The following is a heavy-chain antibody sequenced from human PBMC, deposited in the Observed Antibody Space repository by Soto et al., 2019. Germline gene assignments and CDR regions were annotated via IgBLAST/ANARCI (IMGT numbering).Heavy chain of an antibody. V-gene: IGHV3-23*01. CDR2: ISGSGGST. J-gene: IGHJ6*03. CDR3: AKDLLSSGWYSPLYYYYYMDV. Sequence: GGSLRLSCAASGFTFSSYAMSWVRQAPGKGLEWVSAISGSGGSTYYADSVKGRFTISRDNSKNTLYLQMNSLRAEDTAVYYCAKDLLSSGWYSPLYYYYYMDVWGKGTTVTVSS. CDR1: GFTFSSYA. D-gene: IGHD6-19*01.